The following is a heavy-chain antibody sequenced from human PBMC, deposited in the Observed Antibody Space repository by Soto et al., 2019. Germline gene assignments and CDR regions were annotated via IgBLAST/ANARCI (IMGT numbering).Heavy chain of an antibody. CDR1: GFTFSTYW. CDR2: INSDGSTT. V-gene: IGHV3-74*01. J-gene: IGHJ4*02. Sequence: EVHLVESGGGLVQPAGSLRLSCAGSGFTFSTYWMHWVRQVPGKGLVWVSRINSDGSTTSYADSVKGRFTISRDNAKDTLYLQMNSLRSEDTAVYYCARVGQGRYYFDYWGQGTLVTVSS. CDR3: ARVGQGRYYFDY.